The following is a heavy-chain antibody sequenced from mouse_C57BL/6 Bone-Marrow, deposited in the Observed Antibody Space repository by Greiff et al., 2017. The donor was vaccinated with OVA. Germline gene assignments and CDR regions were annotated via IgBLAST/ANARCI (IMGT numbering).Heavy chain of an antibody. CDR2: IYPGSGST. CDR1: GYTFTSYW. V-gene: IGHV1-55*01. Sequence: QVQLQQPGAELVKPGASVKMSCKASGYTFTSYWITWVKQRPGQGLEWIGDIYPGSGSTNYNEKFKSKATLTVDTSSSTAYMQLSSLTSEDSADYYGARAGDSYYDIYDAMDYWGQGTSVTVSS. D-gene: IGHD2-12*01. J-gene: IGHJ4*01. CDR3: ARAGDSYYDIYDAMDY.